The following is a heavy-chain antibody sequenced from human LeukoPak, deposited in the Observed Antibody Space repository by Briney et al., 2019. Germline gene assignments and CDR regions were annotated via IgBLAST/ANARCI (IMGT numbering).Heavy chain of an antibody. CDR1: GYTFTSYG. CDR2: ISAYNGNT. D-gene: IGHD3-10*01. Sequence: ASVKVSCKASGYTFTSYGISWVRQAPGQGLEWMGWISAYNGNTNYAQKLQGRVTMSTDTSTSTAYMELRSLRSDDTAVYYCARMVVGYYGSGSYYKPYFDYWGQGTLVTVSS. CDR3: ARMVVGYYGSGSYYKPYFDY. V-gene: IGHV1-18*01. J-gene: IGHJ4*02.